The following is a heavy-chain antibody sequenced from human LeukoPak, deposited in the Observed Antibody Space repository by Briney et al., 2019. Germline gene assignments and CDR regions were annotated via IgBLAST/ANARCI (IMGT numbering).Heavy chain of an antibody. V-gene: IGHV3-23*01. CDR2: ISSSGGST. D-gene: IGHD1-26*01. CDR3: AKDWGATTPGGFDY. Sequence: PGGSLRLSCAASGFTFGTYAMAWVRQAPGKGLEWVSSISSSGGSTYYTDSVKGRFTISRDNSKNTLYLQMNSLGAEDTAKYYCAKDWGATTPGGFDYWGQGTLVTVSS. J-gene: IGHJ4*02. CDR1: GFTFGTYA.